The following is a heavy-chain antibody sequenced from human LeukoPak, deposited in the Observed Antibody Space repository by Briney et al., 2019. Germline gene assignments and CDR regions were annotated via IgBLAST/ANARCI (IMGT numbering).Heavy chain of an antibody. CDR1: GGSISTYY. J-gene: IGHJ6*03. V-gene: IGHV4-59*12. Sequence: SETLSLTCTVSGGSISTYYWIWIRQPPGKGLEWIGYIHYSGNTNYNPSLKSRVTISVDTSKIQFSLRLSSVTSADTAVYYCARGYYYMDVWGKGTTVTVSS. CDR3: ARGYYYMDV. CDR2: IHYSGNT.